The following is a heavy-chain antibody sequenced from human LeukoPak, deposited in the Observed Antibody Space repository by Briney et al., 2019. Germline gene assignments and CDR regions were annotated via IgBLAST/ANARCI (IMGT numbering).Heavy chain of an antibody. CDR3: ARTVTTSSYYFDY. CDR1: GYTFTTYG. V-gene: IGHV1-18*01. J-gene: IGHJ4*02. D-gene: IGHD4-17*01. Sequence: ASVKVSCKASGYTFTTYGVSWVRQAPGQGLEWIGWISGYDGNTNYAQKLRGRVTMTTDTSTSTAYMDLRSLRSEDTALYYCARTVTTSSYYFDYWGQGTLVTVSS. CDR2: ISGYDGNT.